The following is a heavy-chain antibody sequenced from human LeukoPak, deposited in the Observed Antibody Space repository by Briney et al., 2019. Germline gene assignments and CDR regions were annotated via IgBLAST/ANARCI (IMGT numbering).Heavy chain of an antibody. CDR2: IYPGDSDT. V-gene: IGHV5-51*01. CDR3: ARHLRRPSGYDPYYFDY. CDR1: GYSFTSYW. Sequence: GGSLKISCKGSGYSFTSYWIGWVRQMPGKGLEWMGIIYPGDSDTRYSPSFQGQVTISADKSISTAYLQWSSLKASDTAMYYCARHLRRPSGYDPYYFDYWGQGTLVTVSS. D-gene: IGHD5-12*01. J-gene: IGHJ4*02.